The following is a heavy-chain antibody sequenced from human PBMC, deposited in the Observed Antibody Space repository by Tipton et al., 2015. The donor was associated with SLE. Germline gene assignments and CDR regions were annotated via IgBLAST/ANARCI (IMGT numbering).Heavy chain of an antibody. CDR3: ARVRSDYGGNTDY. CDR1: GFTFSSYW. Sequence: SLRLSCAASGFTFSSYWMHWVRQPPGKGLVWVSRINTDGSSTTYADSVNGRFTVSRENAKNTLYLQMNSLRAEDTAVYYCARVRSDYGGNTDYWGQGTLVTVSS. J-gene: IGHJ4*02. D-gene: IGHD4-23*01. CDR2: INTDGSST. V-gene: IGHV3-74*03.